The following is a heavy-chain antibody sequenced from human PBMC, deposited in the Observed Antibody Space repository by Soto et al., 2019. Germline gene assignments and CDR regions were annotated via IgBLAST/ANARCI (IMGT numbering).Heavy chain of an antibody. CDR3: ARVHVVLMEFADWFDP. J-gene: IGHJ5*02. CDR1: GGSFNNYF. Sequence: SETLSLTCAVYGGSFNNYFWSWIRQPPGKGLEWIGEINHSGSTNYNPSLKSRVTISVDTSKNQFSLKLNSVTAADTAVYYCARVHVVLMEFADWFDPWGLGTLVTVSS. CDR2: INHSGST. V-gene: IGHV4-34*01. D-gene: IGHD2-8*01.